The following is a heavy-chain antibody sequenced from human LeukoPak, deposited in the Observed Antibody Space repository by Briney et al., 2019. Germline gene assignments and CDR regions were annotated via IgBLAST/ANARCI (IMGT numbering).Heavy chain of an antibody. CDR2: INPNSGGT. J-gene: IGHJ4*02. Sequence: ASVKVSCKASGYTFTGYYMHWVRQAPGQGLEWMGWINPNSGGTSYAQKFQGRVTMTRDTSISTAYMELSRLRSDDTAVYYLARDLYESSAYSDYWGQGTLVTVSS. CDR1: GYTFTGYY. D-gene: IGHD3-22*01. V-gene: IGHV1-2*02. CDR3: ARDLYESSAYSDY.